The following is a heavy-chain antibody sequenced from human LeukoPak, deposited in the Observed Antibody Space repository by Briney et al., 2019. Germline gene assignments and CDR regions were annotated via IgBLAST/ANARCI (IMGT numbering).Heavy chain of an antibody. Sequence: SETLSLTCTVSRGSISSYYWSWIRQPPGKGLEWIGYIYYSGSTNYNPSLKSRVTISVDVSKNQFSLKLSSVTAADTAVYYCARSYYGSGSYYNALFDYWGQGTLVTVSS. CDR2: IYYSGST. V-gene: IGHV4-59*01. D-gene: IGHD3-10*01. CDR3: ARSYYGSGSYYNALFDY. CDR1: RGSISSYY. J-gene: IGHJ4*02.